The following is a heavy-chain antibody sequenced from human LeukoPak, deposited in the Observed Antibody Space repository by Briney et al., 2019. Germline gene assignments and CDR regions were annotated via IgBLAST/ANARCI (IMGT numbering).Heavy chain of an antibody. CDR2: ISYDGSNE. CDR3: AKASVVGHYAFDI. J-gene: IGHJ3*02. CDR1: RFSFNSYA. V-gene: IGHV3-30*04. Sequence: GRSLRLSCAASRFSFNSYAMHWVRQAPGKGLEWVAVISYDGSNEYYADSVKGRFTISRDNSKNTLYLQMNSLRAEDTAVYYCAKASVVGHYAFDIWGQGTMVTVSS. D-gene: IGHD5/OR15-5a*01.